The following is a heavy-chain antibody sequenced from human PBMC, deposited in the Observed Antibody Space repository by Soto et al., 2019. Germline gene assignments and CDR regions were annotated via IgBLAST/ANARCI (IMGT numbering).Heavy chain of an antibody. CDR3: ARQTAYYYDSSGYYLDY. J-gene: IGHJ4*02. V-gene: IGHV4-59*08. CDR1: GGSISDYD. CDR2: IYYGGST. D-gene: IGHD3-22*01. Sequence: PSETLSLTCAGSGGSISDYDWRWIRQPPGKGLEWIGYIYYGGSTNYSPSLKSGVTISLNTSKSQFYMTLTSVNAADTAVYYCARQTAYYYDSSGYYLDYWGQGTLVTVSS.